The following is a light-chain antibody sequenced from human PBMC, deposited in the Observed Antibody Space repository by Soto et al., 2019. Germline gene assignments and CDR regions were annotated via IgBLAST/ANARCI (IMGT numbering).Light chain of an antibody. CDR1: QSISSY. Sequence: DIQMTQSPSSLSASVGDRVTITCRASQSISSYLNWYQQKPGKAPKLLIYAASSLQSGVSSRFSGSGSGKDFTLTISSLQPEDFATYYCQQSYSTPRTFGQGTKVEIK. CDR3: QQSYSTPRT. V-gene: IGKV1-39*01. J-gene: IGKJ1*01. CDR2: AAS.